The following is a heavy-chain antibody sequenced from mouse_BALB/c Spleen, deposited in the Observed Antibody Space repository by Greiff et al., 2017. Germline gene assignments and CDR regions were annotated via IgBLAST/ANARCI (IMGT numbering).Heavy chain of an antibody. CDR3: ATLYGSSEYFDV. Sequence: QVQLKESGAELVRPGTSVKISCKASGYAFTNYWLGWVKQRPGHGLEWIGDIYPGSGNTYYNEKFKGKATLTADKSSSTAYMQLSSLTSEDSAVYFCATLYGSSEYFDVWGAGTTVTVSS. J-gene: IGHJ1*01. CDR2: IYPGSGNT. CDR1: GYAFTNYW. D-gene: IGHD1-1*01. V-gene: IGHV1-63*01.